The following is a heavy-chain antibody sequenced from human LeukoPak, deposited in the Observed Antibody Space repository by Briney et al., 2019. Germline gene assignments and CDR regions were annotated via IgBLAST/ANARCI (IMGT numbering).Heavy chain of an antibody. CDR2: INLIFDRATSPTT. D-gene: IGHD6-19*01. Sequence: SVKVSCKASGYTFTSYGISWVRQAPGQGLEWMGVINLIFDRATSPTTNYAQRTQARVTTNADNSTNPGCMQLKGLRSEDTAVYFCARGREAGIYDAFDVWGQGTLVTVSS. J-gene: IGHJ3*01. CDR3: ARGREAGIYDAFDV. V-gene: IGHV1-69*06. CDR1: GYTFTSYG.